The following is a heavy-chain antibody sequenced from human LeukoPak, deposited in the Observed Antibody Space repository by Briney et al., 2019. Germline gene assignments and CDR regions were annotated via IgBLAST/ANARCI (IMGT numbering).Heavy chain of an antibody. Sequence: GGSLRLSCAASGFTFSTYSMTWVRQGPGKVLEWVSSIYPSGDSTFYADSVKGRFTISRDNSKNTLYLQMSSLRTEDTAIYYCAKDVVPDSGWDLDYWGQGTLVTASS. J-gene: IGHJ4*02. CDR1: GFTFSTYS. V-gene: IGHV3-23*01. D-gene: IGHD6-19*01. CDR2: IYPSGDST. CDR3: AKDVVPDSGWDLDY.